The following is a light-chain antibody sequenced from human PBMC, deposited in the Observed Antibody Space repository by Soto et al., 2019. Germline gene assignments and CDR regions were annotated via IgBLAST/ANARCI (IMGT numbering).Light chain of an antibody. Sequence: EIVLTQSPGTLSLSPGERATLSCRASQSVSSSYLAWYQHKPGQAPRLLISGTSSRATGIPDRFSGSGAGTDFTLTISRLEPEDFAVYYCQQDGTTPWTFGQGTKVEVK. CDR1: QSVSSSY. CDR3: QQDGTTPWT. CDR2: GTS. V-gene: IGKV3-20*01. J-gene: IGKJ1*01.